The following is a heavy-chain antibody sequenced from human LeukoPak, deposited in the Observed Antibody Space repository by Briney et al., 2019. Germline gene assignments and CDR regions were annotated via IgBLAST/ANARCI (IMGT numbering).Heavy chain of an antibody. CDR3: ARARVVVTPPPYYYMDV. J-gene: IGHJ6*03. Sequence: SETLSLTCAVYGGSFSGYYWGWIRQPPGKGLEWIGEINHSGSTNYNPSLKSRVTISVDTSKNQFSLKLSSVTAADTAVYYCARARVVVTPPPYYYMDVWGKGTTVTVSS. V-gene: IGHV4-34*01. D-gene: IGHD2-21*02. CDR1: GGSFSGYY. CDR2: INHSGST.